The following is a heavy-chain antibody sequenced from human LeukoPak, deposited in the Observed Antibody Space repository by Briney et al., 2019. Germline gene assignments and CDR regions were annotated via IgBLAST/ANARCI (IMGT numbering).Heavy chain of an antibody. CDR1: GFTFSTCP. J-gene: IGHJ4*02. CDR2: IGGSSGRT. CDR3: AKAGAYCGDNCYSIFNH. Sequence: PGGSLGLSCAASGFTFSTCPMSWVRQAPGKGLEWVSAIGGSSGRTYYADSVKGRFIISRDNSRNMLYLQMNSLRAEDTAVYYCAKAGAYCGDNCYSIFNHWGQGTLVTVSS. D-gene: IGHD2-21*02. V-gene: IGHV3-23*01.